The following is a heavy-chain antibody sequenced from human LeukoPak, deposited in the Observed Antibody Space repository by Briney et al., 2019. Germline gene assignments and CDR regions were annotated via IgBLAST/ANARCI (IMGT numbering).Heavy chain of an antibody. CDR2: FSNSADRT. CDR1: GFTFSSFG. V-gene: IGHV3-23*01. Sequence: PGGSLRLSCAASGFTFSSFGMSWVPQAPGKGLEGVSGFSNSADRTYYADHVRGRFTISRDNSKNTVVLQMNSLTVEDSAVYYCAKGTSTMANRPADNWGQGTLVTVSS. J-gene: IGHJ4*02. D-gene: IGHD5/OR15-5a*01. CDR3: AKGTSTMANRPADN.